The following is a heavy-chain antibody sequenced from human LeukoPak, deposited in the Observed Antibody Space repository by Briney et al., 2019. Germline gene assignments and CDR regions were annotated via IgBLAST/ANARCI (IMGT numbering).Heavy chain of an antibody. CDR1: GFTFSSYS. J-gene: IGHJ2*01. CDR2: IDTSTTYM. V-gene: IGHV3-21*01. D-gene: IGHD7-27*01. Sequence: GGSQRLSCAASGFTFSSYSMNWVRQAPGKGLEWVSSIDTSTTYMTYADSVKGRLTISRDNARNSLYLQMNSLRAEDTAVYYCAREAGTGERWYFNLWGRGTLVTVSS. CDR3: AREAGTGERWYFNL.